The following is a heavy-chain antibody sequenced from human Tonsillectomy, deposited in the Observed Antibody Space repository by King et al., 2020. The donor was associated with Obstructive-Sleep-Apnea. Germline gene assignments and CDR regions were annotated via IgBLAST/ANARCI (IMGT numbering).Heavy chain of an antibody. CDR2: MNPNSGNT. D-gene: IGHD3-10*01. Sequence: QLVQSGAEVKKPGASVKVSCKASGYTFTSYDINWVRQATGQGLEWMGWMNPNSGNTGYAQKFQGRVTMTSNTSLSTAYMELSSLKSEDTAVYYCARGDSLVRGVYGSWGQGTLVAVSS. CDR3: ARGDSLVRGVYGS. V-gene: IGHV1-8*01. J-gene: IGHJ5*02. CDR1: GYTFTSYD.